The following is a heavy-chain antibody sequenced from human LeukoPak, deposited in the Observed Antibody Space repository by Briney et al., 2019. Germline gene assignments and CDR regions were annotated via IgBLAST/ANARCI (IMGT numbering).Heavy chain of an antibody. CDR1: GFTFSASA. J-gene: IGHJ4*02. D-gene: IGHD6-19*01. Sequence: GGSLRLSCAASGFTFSASAMRWVRQASGKGLEWVGGIRSKPNSYATTYAAAVKGKFTISRDDSRNTAYLQMNSLKAEDTALYYCTTQFGSGPLGYWGQGTLVTVSS. CDR3: TTQFGSGPLGY. CDR2: IRSKPNSYAT. V-gene: IGHV3-73*01.